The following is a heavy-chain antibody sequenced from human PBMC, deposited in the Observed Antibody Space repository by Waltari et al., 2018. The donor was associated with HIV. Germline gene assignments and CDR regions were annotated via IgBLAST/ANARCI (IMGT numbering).Heavy chain of an antibody. CDR3: AREKAVVADY. D-gene: IGHD2-15*01. V-gene: IGHV3-48*03. Sequence: EVQLVESGGGLVQPGGSLRLSCAASGFTFSSYEMNWVRQAPGKGLELVSYISSSGGTIYYADAVKGRFTISRDNAKRTLYLQMNSLRAEDTAVYYCAREKAVVADYWGQGTLVTVSS. J-gene: IGHJ4*02. CDR2: ISSSGGTI. CDR1: GFTFSSYE.